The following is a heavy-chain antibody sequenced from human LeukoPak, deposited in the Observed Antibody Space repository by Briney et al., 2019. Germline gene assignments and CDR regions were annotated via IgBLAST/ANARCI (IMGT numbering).Heavy chain of an antibody. CDR2: ISSSSSYI. CDR3: ARAENYYDSSGYYYVDY. V-gene: IGHV3-21*01. D-gene: IGHD3-22*01. Sequence: GGSLRLSCAASGFTFSSYSMNWVRQAPGKGLEWVPSISSSSSYIYYADSVKGRFTISRDNAKNSLYLQMNSLRAEDTAVYYCARAENYYDSSGYYYVDYWGQGTLVTVSS. CDR1: GFTFSSYS. J-gene: IGHJ4*02.